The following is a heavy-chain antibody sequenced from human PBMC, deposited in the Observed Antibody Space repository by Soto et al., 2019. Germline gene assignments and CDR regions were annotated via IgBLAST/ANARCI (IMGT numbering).Heavy chain of an antibody. V-gene: IGHV3-48*01. J-gene: IGHJ4*02. CDR1: GFPFSSYS. Sequence: EVQLVESGGGLVQPGGSLRLSCAASGFPFSSYSMKWVRQAPGKRLEWLSYISGTSNNIYYAESVTGRFTISRDNAKNSPHLQMNHLETEDTAVYYCAREHSIDYWGQGTLVTVSS. CDR3: AREHSIDY. CDR2: ISGTSNNI. D-gene: IGHD5-18*01.